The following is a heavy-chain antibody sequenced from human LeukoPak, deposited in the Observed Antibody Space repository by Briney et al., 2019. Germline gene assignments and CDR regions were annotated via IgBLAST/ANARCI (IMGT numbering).Heavy chain of an antibody. D-gene: IGHD3-22*01. CDR1: GCRFTSYW. J-gene: IGHJ4*02. V-gene: IGHV5-51*01. Sequence: GGSLQISCQGSGCRFTSYWIGWVRRMPGKGLVGMGIIYPGDSDTRYSPSFQGQVTISADKSISTAYPQWSSLKASDTAMYYCARQSHSSGYYYGNYFDYWGQGTLVTVSS. CDR3: ARQSHSSGYYYGNYFDY. CDR2: IYPGDSDT.